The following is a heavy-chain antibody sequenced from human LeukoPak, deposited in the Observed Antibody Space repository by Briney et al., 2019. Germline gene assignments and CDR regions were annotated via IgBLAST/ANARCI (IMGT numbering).Heavy chain of an antibody. CDR1: GDSLSGYY. CDR3: ARGVYGAYFDF. D-gene: IGHD4-17*01. CDR2: RQSNGYT. Sequence: PSETLSLTCDFSGDSLSGYYWSWLRQPPGKGLEWIAYRQSNGYTEYSPSPMSRVTISLDTSKRQLSLKLTSVTAADTAVYYCARGVYGAYFDFWGQGTLVTVSS. J-gene: IGHJ4*02. V-gene: IGHV4-59*01.